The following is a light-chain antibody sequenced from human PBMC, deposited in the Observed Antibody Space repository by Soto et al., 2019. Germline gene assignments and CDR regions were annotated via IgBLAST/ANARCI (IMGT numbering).Light chain of an antibody. CDR2: YDS. CDR1: NIGSKS. J-gene: IGLJ1*01. Sequence: SYVLTQPPSVSVAPGKTARITCGGNNIGSKSVHWYQQKPGQAPVLVIYYDSDRPSGIPERFSGSKSGNTATLTISRVEAGDEADYYCQVWDSSSDHRVFGTGTKLTVL. V-gene: IGLV3-21*04. CDR3: QVWDSSSDHRV.